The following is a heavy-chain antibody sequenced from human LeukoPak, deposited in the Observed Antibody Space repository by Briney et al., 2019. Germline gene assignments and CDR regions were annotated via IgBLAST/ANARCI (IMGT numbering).Heavy chain of an antibody. CDR3: ARGSGRRNWFDP. V-gene: IGHV1-2*02. Sequence: ASVQVSCKASGYTFTGYYIHWVRQAPGQGLEWMGGLNPDTGSTNYAQKFQARVIMTRDTSINTAYMELRRLRYDDTAMYFCARGSGRRNWFDPWGQGTLVTVSS. CDR2: LNPDTGST. CDR1: GYTFTGYY. D-gene: IGHD6-19*01. J-gene: IGHJ5*02.